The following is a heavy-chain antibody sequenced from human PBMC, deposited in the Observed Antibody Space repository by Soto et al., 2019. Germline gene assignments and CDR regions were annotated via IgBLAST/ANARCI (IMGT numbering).Heavy chain of an antibody. CDR2: IWYDGSNK. CDR1: GFTFSSYG. V-gene: IGHV3-33*01. D-gene: IGHD3-10*01. Sequence: GGSLRLSCAASGFTFSSYGMHWVRQAPGKGLEWVAVIWYDGSNKYYADSVKGRLTISRDNSKNTLYLQMNSLRAEDTAVYYCARDRWRSGSCFDYWGQGTLVTVSS. CDR3: ARDRWRSGSCFDY. J-gene: IGHJ4*02.